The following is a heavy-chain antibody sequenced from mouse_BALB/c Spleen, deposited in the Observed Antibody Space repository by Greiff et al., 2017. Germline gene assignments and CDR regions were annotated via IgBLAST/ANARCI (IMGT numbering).Heavy chain of an antibody. CDR2: ISSGGST. Sequence: EVQRVESGGGLVKPGGSLKLSCAASGFTFSSYAMSWVRQTPEKRLEWVASISSGGSTYYPDSVKGRFTISRDNARNILYLQMSSLRSEDTAMYYCARGQGMITSWFAYWGQGTLVTVSA. J-gene: IGHJ3*01. D-gene: IGHD2-4*01. V-gene: IGHV5-6-5*01. CDR1: GFTFSSYA. CDR3: ARGQGMITSWFAY.